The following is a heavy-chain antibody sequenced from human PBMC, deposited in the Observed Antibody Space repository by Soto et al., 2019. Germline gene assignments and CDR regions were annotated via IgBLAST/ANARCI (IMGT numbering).Heavy chain of an antibody. D-gene: IGHD4-17*01. CDR1: GGSISSSSYY. CDR3: ERHVAREIDYEGFDY. V-gene: IGHV4-39*01. Sequence: QLQLQESGPGLVKPSETLSLTCTVSGGSISSSSYYWGWIRQPPGKGLEWIGSIYYSGRTYYNPSLKSRVTISVDTSKNQFSLKLSSVTAAETAVYYCERHVAREIDYEGFDYWGQGTLVTVSS. J-gene: IGHJ4*02. CDR2: IYYSGRT.